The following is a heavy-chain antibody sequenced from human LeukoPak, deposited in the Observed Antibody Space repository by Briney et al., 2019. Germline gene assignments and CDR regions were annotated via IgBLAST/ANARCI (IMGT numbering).Heavy chain of an antibody. V-gene: IGHV1-8*03. CDR1: GYTFTSYD. CDR3: ARSDARMSTRQAASDY. Sequence: ASVKVSCKASGYTFTSYDINWVRQATGQGLEWMGWMNPISGNTGSAQKFQGRVTITMNTAKSTAYMELNRLRSEDTAVYYCARSDARMSTRQAASDYWGQGTLVTVSS. J-gene: IGHJ4*02. D-gene: IGHD5-24*01. CDR2: MNPISGNT.